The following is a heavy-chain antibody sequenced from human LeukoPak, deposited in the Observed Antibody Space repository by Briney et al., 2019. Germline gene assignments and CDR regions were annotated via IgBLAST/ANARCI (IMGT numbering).Heavy chain of an antibody. CDR1: GFTFSSYW. D-gene: IGHD1-26*01. CDR3: AREYSGSFDY. J-gene: IGHJ4*02. Sequence: PGGSLRLSCAASGFTFSSYWMSWVRQAPGKGLEWVSYISSSGSTIYYADSVKGRFTVSRDNAKNSLYLQMNSLRAEDTAVYYCAREYSGSFDYWGQGTLVTVSS. V-gene: IGHV3-48*04. CDR2: ISSSGSTI.